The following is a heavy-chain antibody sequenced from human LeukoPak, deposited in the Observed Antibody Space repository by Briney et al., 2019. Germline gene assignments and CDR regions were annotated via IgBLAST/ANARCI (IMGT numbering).Heavy chain of an antibody. CDR1: GFTFSSYG. CDR3: AKDLDSSGYYGYFDY. D-gene: IGHD3-22*01. V-gene: IGHV3-23*01. CDR2: ISGSGGST. J-gene: IGHJ4*02. Sequence: PGGSLRLSCAASGFTFSSYGMSWVRQAPGKGLEWLSAISGSGGSTYYADSVKGRFTISRDNSKNTLYLQMNSLRAEDTAVYYCAKDLDSSGYYGYFDYWGQGTLVTVSS.